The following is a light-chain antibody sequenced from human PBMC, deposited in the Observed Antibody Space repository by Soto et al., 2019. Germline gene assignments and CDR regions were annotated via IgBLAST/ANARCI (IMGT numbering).Light chain of an antibody. CDR1: QSVHNNY. CDR3: LQYGGLPLT. Sequence: EIVLTQSPGTLSLSPGERATLSCRARQSVHNNYLAWYQQRLGQPPRLVISIASNRATGISDRFSGSGSGTDFILTISRLEPEDSAVYYCLQYGGLPLTFGGGTKVEI. CDR2: IAS. J-gene: IGKJ4*01. V-gene: IGKV3-20*01.